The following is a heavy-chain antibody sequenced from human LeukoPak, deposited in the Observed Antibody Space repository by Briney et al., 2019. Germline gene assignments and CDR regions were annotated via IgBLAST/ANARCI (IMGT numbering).Heavy chain of an antibody. Sequence: SETLSPTCAVPGYSISSASNWGWIRQPPGKGLEWIGNIYHSGSPYYNPSLKSRVTISVDTSKNQFSQKLSSVTAADTAVYYCARPISSQGYFGVVIDWGQGTLVTVSS. J-gene: IGHJ4*02. D-gene: IGHD3-3*01. CDR3: ARPISSQGYFGVVID. CDR2: IYHSGSP. V-gene: IGHV4-38-2*01. CDR1: GYSISSASN.